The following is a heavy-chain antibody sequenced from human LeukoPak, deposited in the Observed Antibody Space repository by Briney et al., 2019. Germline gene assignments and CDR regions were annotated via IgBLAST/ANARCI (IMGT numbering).Heavy chain of an antibody. Sequence: GGSLRLSCVASGFPFSDYLLTWVRQAPGKGLEWVANIKQDGSEKYYVDSVRGRFTISRDNTKNSLYLQINSVRAEDTAVYYCAKDYEYNSNTWYFHWGRGTLVSVSS. CDR3: AKDYEYNSNTWYFH. D-gene: IGHD6-13*01. CDR2: IKQDGSEK. J-gene: IGHJ4*02. CDR1: GFPFSDYL. V-gene: IGHV3-7*03.